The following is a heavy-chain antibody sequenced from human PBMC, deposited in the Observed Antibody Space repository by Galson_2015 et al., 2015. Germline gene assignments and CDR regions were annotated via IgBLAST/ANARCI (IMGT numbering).Heavy chain of an antibody. J-gene: IGHJ6*02. Sequence: SLRLSCAASGFSLRSYGMHWVRRAPGKGLEWVAHIWNDGTNKYYGDSVKGRFTMSRDNSKNTLYLQMNSLRAEDTAVYYCARERITMVRGVILAEEEDYYYAMDVWGQGTTVAVSS. CDR3: ARERITMVRGVILAEEEDYYYAMDV. V-gene: IGHV3-33*01. D-gene: IGHD3-10*01. CDR2: IWNDGTNK. CDR1: GFSLRSYG.